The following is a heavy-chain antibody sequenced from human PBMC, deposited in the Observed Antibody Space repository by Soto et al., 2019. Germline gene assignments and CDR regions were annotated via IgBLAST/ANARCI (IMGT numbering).Heavy chain of an antibody. CDR2: IKQDGSEK. V-gene: IGHV3-7*01. D-gene: IGHD3-3*01. Sequence: GGSLRLSCAASGFTFSSYWMSWVRQAPGKGLEWVANIKQDGSEKYYVDSVKGRFTISRDNAKNSLYLQMNSLRAEDTAVYYCARGWDFWSVDYYMDVWGKGTTVTVSS. CDR3: ARGWDFWSVDYYMDV. CDR1: GFTFSSYW. J-gene: IGHJ6*03.